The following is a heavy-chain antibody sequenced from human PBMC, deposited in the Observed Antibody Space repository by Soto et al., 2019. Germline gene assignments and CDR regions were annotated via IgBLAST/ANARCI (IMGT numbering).Heavy chain of an antibody. CDR3: AKDPPAGYGRAFEV. V-gene: IGHV3-23*01. Sequence: GGSLSLSCAASGFTFSSYAMHWVRQAPGKGPEWLASISGSGGSTYYADSVKGRFTISRDNSNNTLFLQMNSLRVDDTAKYYCAKDPPAGYGRAFEVRGQGTVVTVSS. CDR1: GFTFSSYA. D-gene: IGHD5-18*01. CDR2: ISGSGGST. J-gene: IGHJ3*01.